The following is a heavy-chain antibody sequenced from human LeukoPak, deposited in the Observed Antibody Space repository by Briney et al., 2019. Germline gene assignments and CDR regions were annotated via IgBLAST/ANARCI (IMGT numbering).Heavy chain of an antibody. CDR2: TSSSSTTI. J-gene: IGHJ4*02. V-gene: IGHV3-48*02. D-gene: IGHD6-13*01. CDR3: ARHSSSWTLDY. CDR1: GFIFSNYG. Sequence: GGSLRLSCAASGFIFSNYGMNWVRQAPGKELVWVSYTSSSSTTIFYADSVKGRFTISRDNAKNSLSLQVNSLRDEDTAVYYCARHSSSWTLDYWGRGTLVTVSS.